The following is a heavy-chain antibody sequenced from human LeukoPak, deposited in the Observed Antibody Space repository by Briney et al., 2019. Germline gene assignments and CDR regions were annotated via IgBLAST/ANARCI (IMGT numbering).Heavy chain of an antibody. V-gene: IGHV4-59*01. CDR2: MYYSGSH. D-gene: IGHD5-12*01. CDR1: GGSISSYY. J-gene: IGHJ4*02. Sequence: PSETLSLTCTVSGGSISSYYWSWIRQPPGKGLEWIGYMYYSGSHNYNPSLKSRVTISGDTPKNEFSLKLSSVTAADTAVYYCARGVAGYGPYDYWGRGTLVTVSS. CDR3: ARGVAGYGPYDY.